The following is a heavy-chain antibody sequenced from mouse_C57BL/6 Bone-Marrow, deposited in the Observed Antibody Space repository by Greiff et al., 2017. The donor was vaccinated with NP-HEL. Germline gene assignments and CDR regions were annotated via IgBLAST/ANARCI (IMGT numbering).Heavy chain of an antibody. Sequence: QVQLQQSGPGLVQPSQSLSITCTVSGFSLTSYGVHWVRQSPGKGLEWLGVIWRGGSTDYNAAFMSRLSITKDNSKSQVFFKMNSLQADDTAIYYCAKPPLWLPPYAMDYWGQGTSVTVSA. V-gene: IGHV2-5*01. CDR2: IWRGGST. CDR3: AKPPLWLPPYAMDY. CDR1: GFSLTSYG. J-gene: IGHJ4*01. D-gene: IGHD2-2*01.